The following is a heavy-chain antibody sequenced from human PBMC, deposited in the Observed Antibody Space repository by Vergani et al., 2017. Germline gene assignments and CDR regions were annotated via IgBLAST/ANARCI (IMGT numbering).Heavy chain of an antibody. CDR1: GGSISSYY. V-gene: IGHV4-59*01. Sequence: QVQLQESGPGLVKPSETLSLTCTVPGGSISSYYWSWIRQPPGKGLEWIGHIYYSGSTNYNPSLKSRVTISVDTSKNQFSLRLRSVTAADTAVYYCARRDSSGDFYYFDYWGQGTLVTVSS. CDR3: ARRDSSGDFYYFDY. CDR2: IYYSGST. D-gene: IGHD3-22*01. J-gene: IGHJ4*02.